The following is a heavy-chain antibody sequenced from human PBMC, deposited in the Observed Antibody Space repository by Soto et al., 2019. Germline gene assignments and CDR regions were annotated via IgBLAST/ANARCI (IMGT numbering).Heavy chain of an antibody. V-gene: IGHV4-59*01. J-gene: IGHJ6*02. CDR3: AGGVGEKKIWSGYHPPYYYYYGMDV. D-gene: IGHD3-3*01. Sequence: SETLSLTCTVSGGSISSYYWSWIRQPPGKGLEWIGYIYYSGSTNYNPSLKSRVTISVDTSKNQFSLKLSSVTAADTAVYYCAGGVGEKKIWSGYHPPYYYYYGMDVWGQGTTVTV. CDR2: IYYSGST. CDR1: GGSISSYY.